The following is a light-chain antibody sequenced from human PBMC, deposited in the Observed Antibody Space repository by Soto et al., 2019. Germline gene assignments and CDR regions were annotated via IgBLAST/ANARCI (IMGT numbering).Light chain of an antibody. J-gene: IGLJ1*01. CDR3: QSYDSSLSGSGV. V-gene: IGLV1-40*01. CDR2: GNS. CDR1: SSNIGAGYD. Sequence: HSVLTQPPSVSGAPGQRVTTSCTGSSSNIGAGYDVHWYQQLPGTAPKLLIYGNSNRPSGVPDRFSGSKSGTSASLAITGLQAEDEADYYCQSYDSSLSGSGVFGTGTKLTVL.